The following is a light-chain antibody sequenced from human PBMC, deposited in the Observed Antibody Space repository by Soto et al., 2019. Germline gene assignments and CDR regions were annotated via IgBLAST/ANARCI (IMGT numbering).Light chain of an antibody. J-gene: IGKJ4*01. CDR1: QSVNSN. Sequence: ELVMTQSPATLSVSPGERATLSCRASQSVNSNLAWYRQKPGQAPRLLISDASTRATGVPARFSGSGSGTEFTLTISSLQSEDSGSYYCQQYDFWPPLTFGGGSNVEIK. CDR2: DAS. V-gene: IGKV3-15*01. CDR3: QQYDFWPPLT.